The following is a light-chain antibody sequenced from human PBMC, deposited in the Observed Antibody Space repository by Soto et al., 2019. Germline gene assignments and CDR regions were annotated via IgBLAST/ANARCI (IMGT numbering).Light chain of an antibody. CDR2: AAS. CDR1: QSISSY. V-gene: IGKV1-39*01. Sequence: DSQMTHSPSCLSACVVDRVAMTWLASQSISSYLNWYQQKPGKAPKLLIYAASSLQSGVPSRFSGSGSGTDFTLTISSLQPEDFATYYCQQSYSTPRWTFGQGTKV. CDR3: QQSYSTPRWT. J-gene: IGKJ1*01.